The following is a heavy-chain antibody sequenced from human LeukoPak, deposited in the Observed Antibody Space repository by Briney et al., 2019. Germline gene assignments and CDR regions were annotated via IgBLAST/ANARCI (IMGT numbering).Heavy chain of an antibody. CDR2: ISYDGSDK. CDR1: GFTSSSYA. Sequence: GGSLRLSCAASGFTSSSYAMHWVRQAPGKGLEWVAVISYDGSDKYYADSVKGRFTISRDNSKNTLYLQMNSLRAEDTAVYYCARDQEGGGIIVVVPAAQLDYWGQGTLVTVSS. CDR3: ARDQEGGGIIVVVPAAQLDY. V-gene: IGHV3-30-3*01. J-gene: IGHJ4*02. D-gene: IGHD2-2*01.